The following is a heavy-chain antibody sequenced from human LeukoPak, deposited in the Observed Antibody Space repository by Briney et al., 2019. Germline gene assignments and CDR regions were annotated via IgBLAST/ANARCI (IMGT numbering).Heavy chain of an antibody. D-gene: IGHD3-3*01. CDR2: IRYDGSNK. CDR3: AKLPRSVTIFGVVIHYYYMDV. CDR1: GFTFSSYG. J-gene: IGHJ6*03. V-gene: IGHV3-30*02. Sequence: GGSLRLSCAASGFTFSSYGMHWVRQAPGKGLEWVAFIRYDGSNKYYADSVKGRFTISRDNSMTTLYLKINSLIAEDTAVYYCAKLPRSVTIFGVVIHYYYMDVWGKGTTVTVSS.